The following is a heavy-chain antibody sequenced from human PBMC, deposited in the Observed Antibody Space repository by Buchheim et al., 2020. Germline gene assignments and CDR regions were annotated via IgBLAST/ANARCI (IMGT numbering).Heavy chain of an antibody. D-gene: IGHD3-10*02. V-gene: IGHV4-59*01. Sequence: QVQLQESGPGLVKPSETLSLTCTVSGGSISSYYWSWIRQPPGKGLEWIGYIYDSGSTNYNPSLKSPVTISVDMSTNQFSLNLSSVTAADTAVYYCARFVRGSSYRYYFDYWGQGTL. J-gene: IGHJ4*02. CDR3: ARFVRGSSYRYYFDY. CDR1: GGSISSYY. CDR2: IYDSGST.